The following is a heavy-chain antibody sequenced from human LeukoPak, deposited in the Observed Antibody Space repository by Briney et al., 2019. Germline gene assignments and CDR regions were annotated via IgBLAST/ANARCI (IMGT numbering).Heavy chain of an antibody. CDR3: ARAQFHIVVVPAAY. Sequence: PGGSLRLSCAASGFTFSSYAMHWVRQAPGKGLEWVAVISYDGSNKYYADSVKGRFTISRDNSKNTLYLQMNSLRAEDTAVYYCARAQFHIVVVPAAYWGQGTLVTVSS. V-gene: IGHV3-30-3*01. D-gene: IGHD2-2*01. CDR2: ISYDGSNK. J-gene: IGHJ4*02. CDR1: GFTFSSYA.